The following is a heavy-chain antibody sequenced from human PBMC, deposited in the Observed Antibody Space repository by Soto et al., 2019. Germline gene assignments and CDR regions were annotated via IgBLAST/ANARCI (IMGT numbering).Heavy chain of an antibody. V-gene: IGHV4-59*01. CDR3: ARCRYYYDSSGYSLFDY. J-gene: IGHJ4*02. D-gene: IGHD3-22*01. CDR1: GGSISSYY. Sequence: PSETLSLTCTVSGGSISSYYWSWIRQPPGKGLEWIGYIYYSGSTNYNPSLKSRVTISVDTSKNQFSLKLSSVTAADTAVYYCARCRYYYDSSGYSLFDYWGQGTLVTVSS. CDR2: IYYSGST.